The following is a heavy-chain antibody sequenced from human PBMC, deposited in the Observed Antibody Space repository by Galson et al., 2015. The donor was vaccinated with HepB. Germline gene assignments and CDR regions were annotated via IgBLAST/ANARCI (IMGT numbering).Heavy chain of an antibody. V-gene: IGHV3-30*04. CDR3: ARAVPLFDY. Sequence: SLRLSCAASGFTFSSYAMHWVRQAPGKGLEWVAVISYDGSNKYYADSVKGRFTISRDNSKNTLYLQMNSLRAEDTAVYYCARAVPLFDYWGQGTLVTVSS. J-gene: IGHJ4*02. D-gene: IGHD1-1*01. CDR1: GFTFSSYA. CDR2: ISYDGSNK.